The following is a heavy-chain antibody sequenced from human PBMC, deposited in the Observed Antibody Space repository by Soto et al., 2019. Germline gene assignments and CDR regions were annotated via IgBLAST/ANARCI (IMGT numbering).Heavy chain of an antibody. Sequence: GASVKVSCKVSGYTLTELSMHWVRQAPGKGLEWMGGFDPEDGETIYAQKFQGRVTITADESTSTAYVELSSLRSEDTAVYYCSRADFWSGYPDYYYYGMDVWGQGTTVTVSS. J-gene: IGHJ6*02. CDR2: FDPEDGET. D-gene: IGHD3-3*01. CDR1: GYTLTELS. V-gene: IGHV1-24*01. CDR3: SRADFWSGYPDYYYYGMDV.